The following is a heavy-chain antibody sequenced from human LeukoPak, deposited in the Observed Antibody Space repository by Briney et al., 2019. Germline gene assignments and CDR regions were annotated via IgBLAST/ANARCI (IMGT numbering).Heavy chain of an antibody. CDR2: ISYDGSNK. D-gene: IGHD6-19*01. Sequence: GGSLRLSCAASGFTFSSYAMHWVRQAPGKGLEWVAVISYDGSNKYYADSVKGRFTISRDNSKNTLFLQIDSLRGEDTAMFYCARGRLDGFEIWGQGTMVTVSS. CDR1: GFTFSSYA. J-gene: IGHJ3*02. CDR3: ARGRLDGFEI. V-gene: IGHV3-30*14.